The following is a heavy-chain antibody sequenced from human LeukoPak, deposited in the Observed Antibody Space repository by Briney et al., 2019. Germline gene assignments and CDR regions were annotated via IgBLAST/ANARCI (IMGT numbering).Heavy chain of an antibody. CDR3: ARRVVVTPTSLDAFDI. D-gene: IGHD2-21*02. Sequence: SETLSLTCTVSGGSISSYYWSWIRQPPGKGLEWIGYIYYSGSTNYNPSLKSRVTISVDTSKKQFSLKLNSVTAADTAVYYCARRVVVTPTSLDAFDIWSQGTMVTVSS. CDR2: IYYSGST. J-gene: IGHJ3*02. V-gene: IGHV4-59*08. CDR1: GGSISSYY.